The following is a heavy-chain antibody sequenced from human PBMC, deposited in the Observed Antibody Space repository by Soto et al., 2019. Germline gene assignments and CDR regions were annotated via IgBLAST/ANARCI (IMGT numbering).Heavy chain of an antibody. J-gene: IGHJ4*02. Sequence: GGSLRLSCSASGFTVSSYGVHWVRQAPGKGLEWVAVMWYDGRNIYYADSVKGRFTISRDNAKNSLYLQMNSLRAEDTAAYYCAREGYSSSEFDYWGQGTLVTVSS. CDR2: MWYDGRNI. V-gene: IGHV3-33*01. CDR1: GFTVSSYG. D-gene: IGHD6-13*01. CDR3: AREGYSSSEFDY.